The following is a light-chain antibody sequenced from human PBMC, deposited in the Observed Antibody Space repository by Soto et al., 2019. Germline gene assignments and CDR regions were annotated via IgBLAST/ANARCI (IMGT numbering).Light chain of an antibody. CDR1: QSLLHSNGNNY. Sequence: DIVMTQTPLSLPVTPGEPASISCRSSQSLLHSNGNNYLEWYLQKPGQSPQLLIYLGSSRASGVPDRFSGSGSGTDFTLKISRVEAEDVGLYYCMQGTHWPETFGQGTKV. V-gene: IGKV2-28*01. CDR2: LGS. J-gene: IGKJ1*01. CDR3: MQGTHWPET.